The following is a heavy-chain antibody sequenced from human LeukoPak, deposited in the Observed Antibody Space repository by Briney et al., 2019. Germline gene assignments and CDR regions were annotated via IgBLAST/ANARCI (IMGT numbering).Heavy chain of an antibody. CDR3: ARLSGYYGSGIDY. J-gene: IGHJ4*02. Sequence: SETLSLTCTVSGGSISSYYWSWIRQPPGKGLEWIGYIYYSGSTNYSPSLKSRVTISVDTSKNQFSLKLSSVTAADTAVYYCARLSGYYGSGIDYWGQGTLVTVSS. CDR2: IYYSGST. CDR1: GGSISSYY. V-gene: IGHV4-59*01. D-gene: IGHD3-10*01.